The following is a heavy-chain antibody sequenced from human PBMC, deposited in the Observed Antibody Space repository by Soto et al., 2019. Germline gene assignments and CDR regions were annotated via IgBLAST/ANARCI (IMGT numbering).Heavy chain of an antibody. CDR2: FIAMLGTP. CDR1: GGTFGSQG. Sequence: SVKVSCKASGGTFGSQGIAWLRQAPGQGLEWMGGFIAMLGTPTYAKKVQGRATISADESLTSSYLELRSLRSEDTGVYFCARGAMANFDYWGQGTVVTVSS. V-gene: IGHV1-69*13. CDR3: ARGAMANFDY. J-gene: IGHJ4*02. D-gene: IGHD5-18*01.